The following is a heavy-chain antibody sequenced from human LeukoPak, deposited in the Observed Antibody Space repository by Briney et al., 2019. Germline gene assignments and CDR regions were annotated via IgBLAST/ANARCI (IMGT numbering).Heavy chain of an antibody. CDR3: ARRSSGWPNNWFDS. Sequence: SETLSLTCIVSGGSVSSGGYSWAWIRQPQGKGLEWIGTLHSSGSINYESSLKSRVSMSADSSKNQFSLRLTSVTAADTAVYFCARRSSGWPNNWFDSWGQGTLVTVSS. J-gene: IGHJ5*01. CDR2: LHSSGSI. CDR1: GGSVSSGGYS. D-gene: IGHD6-19*01. V-gene: IGHV4-39*07.